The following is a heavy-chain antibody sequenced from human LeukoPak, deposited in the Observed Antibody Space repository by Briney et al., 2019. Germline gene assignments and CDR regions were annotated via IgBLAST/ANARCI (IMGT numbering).Heavy chain of an antibody. J-gene: IGHJ4*02. CDR1: GGSFSGYY. D-gene: IGHD3-10*01. Sequence: SETQSLTCAVYGGSFSGYYWSWIRQPPGKGLEWIGSIYYSGSTYYNPSLKSRVTISVDTSKNQFSLKLSSVAAADTAVYYCARRGYGSGSYAQYFDYWGQGTLVTVSS. CDR2: IYYSGST. CDR3: ARRGYGSGSYAQYFDY. V-gene: IGHV4-34*01.